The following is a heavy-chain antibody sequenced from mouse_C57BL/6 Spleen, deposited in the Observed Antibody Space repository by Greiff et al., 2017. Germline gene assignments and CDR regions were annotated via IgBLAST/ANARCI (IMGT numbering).Heavy chain of an antibody. CDR1: GFTFSDYY. J-gene: IGHJ1*03. CDR3: ARAPYYYGSPYWYFDV. CDR2: INYDGSST. Sequence: EVQLVESEGGLVQPGSSMKLSCTASGFTFSDYYMAWVRQVPEKGLEWVANINYDGSSTYYLDSLKSRFIISRDNAKNILYLQMSSLKSEDTATYYCARAPYYYGSPYWYFDVWGTGTTVTVSS. V-gene: IGHV5-16*01. D-gene: IGHD1-1*01.